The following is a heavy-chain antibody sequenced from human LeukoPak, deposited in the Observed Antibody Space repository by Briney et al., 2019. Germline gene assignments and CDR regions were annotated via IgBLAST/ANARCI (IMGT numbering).Heavy chain of an antibody. J-gene: IGHJ5*02. V-gene: IGHV4-4*07. CDR3: ARGGVSAAIPNDWFDP. Sequence: PSETLSLTCTVSGGSISSYYWSWIPQPAGKGLEWIGRIYTSGSTNYNPSLKSRVTMSLDTSKNQFSLKLRSLTAADTAVYYCARGGVSAAIPNDWFDPWGQGTLVTVSS. CDR2: IYTSGST. CDR1: GGSISSYY. D-gene: IGHD2-2*01.